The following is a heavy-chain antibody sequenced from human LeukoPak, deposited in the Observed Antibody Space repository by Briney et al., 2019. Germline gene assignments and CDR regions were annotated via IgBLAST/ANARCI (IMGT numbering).Heavy chain of an antibody. V-gene: IGHV4-30-2*01. D-gene: IGHD6-19*01. CDR1: GGSISSGGYS. J-gene: IGHJ4*02. CDR3: ARVTVAGTVGFDY. Sequence: SQTLSLTCAVCGGSISSGGYSWSWIRQPPGKGLEWIGYIYHSGSTYYNPSLKSRVTISVDRSKNQFSLKLSSVTAADTAVYYCARVTVAGTVGFDYWGQGTLVTVSS. CDR2: IYHSGST.